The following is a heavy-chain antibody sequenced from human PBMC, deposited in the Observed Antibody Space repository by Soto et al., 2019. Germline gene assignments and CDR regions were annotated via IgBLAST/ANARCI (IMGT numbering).Heavy chain of an antibody. CDR2: SYSGGST. V-gene: IGHV3-53*04. J-gene: IGHJ4*02. CDR1: GFTVSSNY. Sequence: EVQLVESGGGLVQPGGSLRLSCAASGFTVSSNYMSWVRQAPGKGLEWVSVSYSGGSTYYADSVKGRFTISRHNSKNPLYLSKNRLRGEDPAGVFWATRGLLGDVDYWCQGTLVTVSS. D-gene: IGHD3-10*01. CDR3: ATRGLLGDVDY.